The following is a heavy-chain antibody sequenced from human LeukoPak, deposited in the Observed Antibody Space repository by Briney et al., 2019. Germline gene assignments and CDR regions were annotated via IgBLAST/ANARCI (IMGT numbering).Heavy chain of an antibody. CDR2: ISYDGSNK. CDR1: GFTFSSYA. D-gene: IGHD3-22*01. J-gene: IGHJ3*02. Sequence: GGSLRLSCAASGFTFSSYAMHWVRQAPGKGLEWVAVISYDGSNKYYADSAKGRFTISRDNSKNTLYLQMNSLRAEDTAVYYCASHDYYDSSGYYPGAFDIWGQGTMVTVSS. CDR3: ASHDYYDSSGYYPGAFDI. V-gene: IGHV3-30-3*01.